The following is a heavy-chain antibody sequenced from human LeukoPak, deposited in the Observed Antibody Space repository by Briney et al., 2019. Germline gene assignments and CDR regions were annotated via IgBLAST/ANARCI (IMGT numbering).Heavy chain of an antibody. J-gene: IGHJ4*02. CDR3: ARHSNSGSYLDY. V-gene: IGHV4-34*01. CDR2: INQSGGT. Sequence: PSETLSLTCAVYGGSFSGYYWSWIRQPPGKGLEWIGEINQSGGTNYNPSLKSRVTISLDTSNNQFSLKLSSVTAADTAVYYCARHSNSGSYLDYWGQGTLVTVSS. D-gene: IGHD1-26*01. CDR1: GGSFSGYY.